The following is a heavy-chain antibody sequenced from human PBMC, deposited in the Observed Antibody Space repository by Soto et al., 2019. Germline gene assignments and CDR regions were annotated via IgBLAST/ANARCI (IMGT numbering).Heavy chain of an antibody. Sequence: PSETLSLTCTVSGGSISSYYWSWIRQPPGKGLEWIGYIYYSGSTNYSPSLKSRVTISVDTSKNQFSLKLSSVTAADTAVYYCAREQAEYSSSSYAFDIWGQGTMVTISS. V-gene: IGHV4-59*01. CDR1: GGSISSYY. D-gene: IGHD6-6*01. CDR3: AREQAEYSSSSYAFDI. J-gene: IGHJ3*02. CDR2: IYYSGST.